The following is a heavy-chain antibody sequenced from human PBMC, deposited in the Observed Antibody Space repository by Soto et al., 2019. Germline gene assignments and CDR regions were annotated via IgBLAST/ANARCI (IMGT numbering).Heavy chain of an antibody. D-gene: IGHD6-13*01. CDR3: ARESLGIAAGGTDTLIDY. Sequence: GGSLRLSCAASGFTFSSYSMNWVRQAPGKGLEWVSYISSSSSTIYYADSVKGRFTISRDNAKNSLYLQMNSLRDEDTAVYYCARESLGIAAGGTDTLIDYWGQGTLITVSS. J-gene: IGHJ4*02. V-gene: IGHV3-48*02. CDR1: GFTFSSYS. CDR2: ISSSSSTI.